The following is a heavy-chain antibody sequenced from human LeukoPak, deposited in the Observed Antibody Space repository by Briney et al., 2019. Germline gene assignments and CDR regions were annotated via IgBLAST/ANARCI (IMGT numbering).Heavy chain of an antibody. V-gene: IGHV3-33*01. CDR2: IWYDGSIK. CDR1: GFXFSTYG. Sequence: GRSLRLSCAASGFXFSTYGMHWVRQAPGKGLEWVAVIWYDGSIKYYADSVKGRFTISRDNSKNTLYLQMNSLRAEDTAVYYCARAVGPFDIWGQGTIVIVSS. J-gene: IGHJ3*02. CDR3: ARAVGPFDI.